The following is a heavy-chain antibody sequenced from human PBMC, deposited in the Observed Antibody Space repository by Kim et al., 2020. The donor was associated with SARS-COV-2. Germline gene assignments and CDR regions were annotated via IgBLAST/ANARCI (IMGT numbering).Heavy chain of an antibody. CDR3: ARDLQTASGSIPFDL. V-gene: IGHV7-4-1*02. J-gene: IGHJ4*02. Sequence: ASVKVSCKASGYTFTRYALNWVRQAPGQGLEWMGWINTNTGNPTYAQDFTGRFVFSLDASVSTAYLQISGLKAEDTAVYYCARDLQTASGSIPFDLWGQGTLVTVSS. CDR2: INTNTGNP. CDR1: GYTFTRYA. D-gene: IGHD3-10*01.